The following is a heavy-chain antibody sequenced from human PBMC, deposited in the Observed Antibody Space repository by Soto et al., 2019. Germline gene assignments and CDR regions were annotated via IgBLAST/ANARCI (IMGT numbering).Heavy chain of an antibody. CDR1: GGSITSSSYY. V-gene: IGHV4-39*07. D-gene: IGHD2-2*02. CDR3: ATRFYTSGVLFDY. J-gene: IGHJ4*02. CDR2: IYYSGNT. Sequence: SETLSLTCTVSGGSITSSSYYWGWIRQPPGKGLEWIGSIYYSGNTYYSPSLKSRVTISVDTSENQFSLKLTSVTAADSAVYYCATRFYTSGVLFDYWGQGTPVTVSS.